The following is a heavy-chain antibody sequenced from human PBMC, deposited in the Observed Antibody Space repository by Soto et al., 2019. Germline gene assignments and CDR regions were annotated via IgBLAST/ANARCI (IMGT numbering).Heavy chain of an antibody. J-gene: IGHJ5*02. CDR1: GFTFDDYA. Sequence: DVQLVESGGGLVQPGRSLRLSCAASGFTFDDYAMHWVRQAPGKGLEWVSGISWNSGSIGYADSVKGRFTISRDNAKNSLYLQMNRLSAEDTALYYCAKIGFGESWGQGTLVTVSS. CDR2: ISWNSGSI. CDR3: AKIGFGES. D-gene: IGHD3-10*01. V-gene: IGHV3-9*01.